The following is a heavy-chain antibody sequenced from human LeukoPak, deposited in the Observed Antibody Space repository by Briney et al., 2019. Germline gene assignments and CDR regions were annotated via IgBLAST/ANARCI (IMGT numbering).Heavy chain of an antibody. CDR3: ARGSDYDFWSGLYGMDV. J-gene: IGHJ6*02. V-gene: IGHV3-66*01. CDR2: IYSGGST. D-gene: IGHD3-3*01. Sequence: GGSLRLSCAASGFTVSINYMSWVRQAPGKGLEWVSVIYSGGSTYYADSVKGRFTISRDNSKNTLYLQMNSLRAEDTAVYYCARGSDYDFWSGLYGMDVWGQGTTVTVSS. CDR1: GFTVSINY.